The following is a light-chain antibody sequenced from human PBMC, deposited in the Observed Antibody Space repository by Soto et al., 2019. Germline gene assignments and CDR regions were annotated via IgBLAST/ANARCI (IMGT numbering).Light chain of an antibody. CDR1: QSVSTSH. J-gene: IGKJ1*01. Sequence: EIVLTQSPGTLSLSPGERATLSCRASQSVSTSHLAWYQQKPGQAPRLLIYGASSRATDIPDRFSGSGSGTAFTLTISRLEPEDVAVYYCQQYGGWPRTFGQGSRVEIK. CDR3: QQYGGWPRT. V-gene: IGKV3-20*01. CDR2: GAS.